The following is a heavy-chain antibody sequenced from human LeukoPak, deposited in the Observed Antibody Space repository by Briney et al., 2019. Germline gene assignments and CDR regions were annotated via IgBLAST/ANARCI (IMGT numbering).Heavy chain of an antibody. CDR1: GYTVTNFD. D-gene: IGHD4-11*01. J-gene: IGHJ4*02. CDR3: ARLDDYSSFAY. CDR2: MNPNSGNT. V-gene: IGHV1-8*01. Sequence: ASVTVSCKASGYTVTNFDINWVGQAAGQGRERMGWMNPNSGNTGYTQKFQGRVTMTRNTSISTAYMALSSLRSEATAVYYCARLDDYSSFAYWGQGPLVTVSS.